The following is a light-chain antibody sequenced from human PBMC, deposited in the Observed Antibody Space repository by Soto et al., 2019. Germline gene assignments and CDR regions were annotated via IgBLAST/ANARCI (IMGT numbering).Light chain of an antibody. J-gene: IGLJ1*01. CDR2: DVS. V-gene: IGLV2-14*03. CDR1: SSDIGGYNY. CDR3: SSYTRTSTLHV. Sequence: QSALTQPASVSGSPGQSITISCTGTSSDIGGYNYVSWYQQLPGKVPKLIIYDVSNRPSGVSDRFSGSKSGNAASLTISGLQAEDEADYYCSSYTRTSTLHVFGTGTKVTVL.